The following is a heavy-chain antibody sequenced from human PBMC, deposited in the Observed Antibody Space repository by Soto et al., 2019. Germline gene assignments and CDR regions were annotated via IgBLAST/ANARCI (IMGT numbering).Heavy chain of an antibody. CDR3: ARGTIVARQHLDY. CDR2: ISIRGGEE. D-gene: IGHD6-6*01. V-gene: IGHV3-30*03. Sequence: QVQLVESGGGVVQPGKSLRLSCAASGFTFSSYAMHWARQAPGKGLEWVTVISIRGGEEYYAESVRGRLTISRDDSKNTLYLQMDSLRVEATAVYYCARGTIVARQHLDYWGQGTLVTVSS. CDR1: GFTFSSYA. J-gene: IGHJ4*02.